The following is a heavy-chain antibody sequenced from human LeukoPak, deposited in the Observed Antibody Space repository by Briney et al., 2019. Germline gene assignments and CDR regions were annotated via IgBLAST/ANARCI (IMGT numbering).Heavy chain of an antibody. V-gene: IGHV1-69*06. J-gene: IGHJ4*02. CDR2: IIPIFGTA. Sequence: SVKASCKASGGTFSSYAISWVRQAPGQGLEWMGRIIPIFGTANYAQKFQGRVTITADKSTSTAYMELSSLRSEDTAVYYCASRTPSGIAVAGSIDYWGQGTLVTVSS. D-gene: IGHD6-19*01. CDR1: GGTFSSYA. CDR3: ASRTPSGIAVAGSIDY.